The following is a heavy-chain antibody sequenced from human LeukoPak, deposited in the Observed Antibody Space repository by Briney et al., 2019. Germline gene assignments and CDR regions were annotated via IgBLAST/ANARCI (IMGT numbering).Heavy chain of an antibody. CDR2: INPNSGGT. CDR1: VSTFIGYY. J-gene: IGHJ4*02. CDR3: ATSHNYYESSCFLDQ. V-gene: IGHV1-2*06. D-gene: IGHD3-22*01. Sequence: ASVKVSCKASVSTFIGYYMHWLRQAPGQGLEWMGRINPNSGGTSYAQKFQGRVTMTRDTSISTAYMELSGLRTDDTAVYYCATSHNYYESSCFLDQWGQGTLVTVSS.